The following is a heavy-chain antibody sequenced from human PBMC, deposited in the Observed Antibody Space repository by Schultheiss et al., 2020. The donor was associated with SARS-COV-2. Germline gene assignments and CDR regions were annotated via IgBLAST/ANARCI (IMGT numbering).Heavy chain of an antibody. CDR2: ISSSSSYI. CDR3: ARAVEQQLVGDAFDI. J-gene: IGHJ3*02. Sequence: GESLKISCAASGFTFSSYSMNWVRQAPGKGLEWVSSISSSSSYIYYADSVKGRFTISRDNAKNSPYLQMNSLRAEDTAVYYCARAVEQQLVGDAFDIWGQGTMVTVAS. D-gene: IGHD6-13*01. CDR1: GFTFSSYS. V-gene: IGHV3-21*01.